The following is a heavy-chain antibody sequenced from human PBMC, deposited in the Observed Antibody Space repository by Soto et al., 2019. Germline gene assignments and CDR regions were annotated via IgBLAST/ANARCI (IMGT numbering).Heavy chain of an antibody. J-gene: IGHJ4*02. D-gene: IGHD6-6*01. CDR1: GFTFSSYG. V-gene: IGHV3-33*01. CDR3: ARDLWDSSSSGVFDY. CDR2: IWYDGSNK. Sequence: GGSLRLSCAASGFTFSSYGMHWVRQAPGKGLEWVAVIWYDGSNKYYADSVKGRFTISRDNSKNTLYLQMNSLRAEDTAVYYCARDLWDSSSSGVFDYWGQGTLVTVSS.